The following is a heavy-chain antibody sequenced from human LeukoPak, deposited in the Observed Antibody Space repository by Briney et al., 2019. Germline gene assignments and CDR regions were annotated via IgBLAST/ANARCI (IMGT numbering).Heavy chain of an antibody. Sequence: PSETLSLTCTVSGGSFSSGDYYWNWIRQHPGKGLEWIGYIYYSGSTYYNPSLKSRVAISVDTSKNQFSLKLDSVTAADTAVYYCARDRRRERLHGFDMWGQGTRVTVSS. J-gene: IGHJ3*02. V-gene: IGHV4-31*03. D-gene: IGHD1-1*01. CDR3: ARDRRRERLHGFDM. CDR1: GGSFSSGDYY. CDR2: IYYSGST.